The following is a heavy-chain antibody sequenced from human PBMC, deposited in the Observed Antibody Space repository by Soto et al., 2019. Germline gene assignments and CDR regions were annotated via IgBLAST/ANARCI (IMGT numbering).Heavy chain of an antibody. CDR2: IYPGDSDT. Sequence: PGESLKISCKGSGYSFTSYWIGWVRQMPGKGLEWMGIIYPGDSDTRYSPSFQGQVTISADKSISTAYLQWSSLKASDTAMYYCARHPTTVTTGNYYYYYGMDVWGQGTTVTVSS. J-gene: IGHJ6*02. CDR3: ARHPTTVTTGNYYYYYGMDV. D-gene: IGHD4-4*01. V-gene: IGHV5-51*01. CDR1: GYSFTSYW.